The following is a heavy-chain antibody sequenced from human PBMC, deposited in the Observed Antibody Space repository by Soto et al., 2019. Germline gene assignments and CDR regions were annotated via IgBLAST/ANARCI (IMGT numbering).Heavy chain of an antibody. CDR3: ARDLSDVDWYFDL. CDR1: GFTFSSYS. CDR2: ISSSSSYI. D-gene: IGHD2-21*02. V-gene: IGHV3-21*01. Sequence: EVQLVESGGGLVKPGGSLRLSCAASGFTFSSYSMNWVRQAPGKGLEWVSSISSSSSYIYYADSVKGRFTISRDNAKNSLYLQMNSLKAEDTAVYYCARDLSDVDWYFDLWGRGTLVTVSS. J-gene: IGHJ2*01.